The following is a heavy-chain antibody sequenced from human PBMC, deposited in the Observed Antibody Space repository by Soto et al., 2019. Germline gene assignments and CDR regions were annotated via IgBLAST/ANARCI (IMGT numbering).Heavy chain of an antibody. CDR1: GFPFRDYW. Sequence: EEQLVESGGGLVQPGGSLRLSCAASGFPFRDYWMTWVRQAPGKGLDWVANIKQDGSEKYYLDSLKGRFTISRDNDKNSVYLLRNSLRAEDSAVYYCARGKDGRRAGTYYFDMDVWGKGTTVTVSS. D-gene: IGHD1-1*01. CDR3: ARGKDGRRAGTYYFDMDV. J-gene: IGHJ6*03. V-gene: IGHV3-7*01. CDR2: IKQDGSEK.